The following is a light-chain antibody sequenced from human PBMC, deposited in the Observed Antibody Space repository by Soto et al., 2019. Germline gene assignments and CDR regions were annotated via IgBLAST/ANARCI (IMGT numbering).Light chain of an antibody. Sequence: ETVLTQSPGTLSLSPGEIATLSCGASQSVINNYLAWYQHIPGQAPRLLIYGASTRATGIPDRFSGSGSGTDFTLTISRLEPEDFAVYYCQQFDRSLPSWTFGQGTKVE. CDR1: QSVINNY. CDR3: QQFDRSLPSWT. J-gene: IGKJ1*01. CDR2: GAS. V-gene: IGKV3-20*01.